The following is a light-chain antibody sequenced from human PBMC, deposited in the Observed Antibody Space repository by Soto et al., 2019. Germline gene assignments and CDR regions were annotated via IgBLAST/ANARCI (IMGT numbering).Light chain of an antibody. V-gene: IGKV1-6*02. CDR2: AAS. CDR1: QDIGND. J-gene: IGKJ1*01. Sequence: IQITHSPSSLSASVRDRVTITCRASQDIGNDLGLYQQKPGKAPNLLIYAASSLRSGVPSRFSGSGSGTHFTLTINSLQAEDSATYYCQHYNSYSEALGQGTKLDIK. CDR3: QHYNSYSEA.